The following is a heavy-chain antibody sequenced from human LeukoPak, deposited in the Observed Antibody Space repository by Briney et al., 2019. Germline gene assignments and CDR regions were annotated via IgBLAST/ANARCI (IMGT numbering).Heavy chain of an antibody. CDR3: ARNYIVVVVAAIKRPTYFDY. CDR1: GGSISSYY. J-gene: IGHJ4*02. CDR2: IYTSGST. D-gene: IGHD2-15*01. V-gene: IGHV4-4*07. Sequence: SETLSLTCTVSGGSISSYYWSWIRQPAGKGLEWIGRIYTSGSTNYNPSLKSRVTISVDKSKNQFSLKLSSVTAADTAVYYCARNYIVVVVAAIKRPTYFDYWGQGTLVTVSS.